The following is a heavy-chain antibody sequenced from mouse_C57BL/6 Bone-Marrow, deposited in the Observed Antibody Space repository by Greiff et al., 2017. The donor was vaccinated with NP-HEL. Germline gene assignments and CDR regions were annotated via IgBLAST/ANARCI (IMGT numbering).Heavy chain of an antibody. J-gene: IGHJ4*01. CDR1: GFTFTDYY. CDR2: IRNKANGYTT. D-gene: IGHD2-2*01. CDR3: ARYTYYGYPYAMDY. Sequence: EVHLVESGGGLVQPGGSLSLSCAASGFTFTDYYMSWVRQPPGKALEWLGFIRNKANGYTTEYSASVKGRFTISRDNSQSILYLQMNALRAEDSATYYCARYTYYGYPYAMDYWGQGTSVTVSS. V-gene: IGHV7-3*01.